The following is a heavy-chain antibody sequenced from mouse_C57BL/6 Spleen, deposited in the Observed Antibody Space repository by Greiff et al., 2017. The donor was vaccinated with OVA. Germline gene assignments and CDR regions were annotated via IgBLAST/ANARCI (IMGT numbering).Heavy chain of an antibody. CDR3: ARGSGSSWYFDV. Sequence: QVQLQQSGAELVRPGTSVKLSCKASGYTFTSYWMHWVKQRPGQGLEWIGVIDPSDSYTNYNQKFKGKATLTVDTSSSTAYMQLSSLTSEDSAVYYCARGSGSSWYFDVWGTGTTVTVSS. V-gene: IGHV1-59*01. CDR2: IDPSDSYT. D-gene: IGHD1-1*01. CDR1: GYTFTSYW. J-gene: IGHJ1*03.